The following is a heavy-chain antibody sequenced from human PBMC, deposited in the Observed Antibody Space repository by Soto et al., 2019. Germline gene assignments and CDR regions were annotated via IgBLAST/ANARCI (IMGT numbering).Heavy chain of an antibody. Sequence: GGSLRLSCAASGFTFSSYEMNWVRQAPGKGLEWVSYISSSGSTIYYADSVKGRFTISRDNAKNSLYLQMNSLRAEDTAVYYCAMRGSKEHIVVVTAIDYWGQGTLVTVSS. D-gene: IGHD2-21*02. CDR3: AMRGSKEHIVVVTAIDY. CDR1: GFTFSSYE. CDR2: ISSSGSTI. V-gene: IGHV3-48*03. J-gene: IGHJ4*02.